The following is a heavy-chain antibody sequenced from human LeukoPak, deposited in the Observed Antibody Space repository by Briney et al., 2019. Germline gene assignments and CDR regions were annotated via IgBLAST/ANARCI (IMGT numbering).Heavy chain of an antibody. V-gene: IGHV4-34*01. CDR1: GGSFSGYY. J-gene: IGHJ4*02. CDR3: ARVSRQGRQWLVRRPNYFDY. Sequence: PSETLSLTCAVYGGSFSGYYWSWIRQPPGKGLEWSGEITHSGSTNYNPSLKSRVTISVDTSKNQFSLKLSSVTAADTAVYYCARVSRQGRQWLVRRPNYFDYWGQGTLVTVSS. D-gene: IGHD6-19*01. CDR2: ITHSGST.